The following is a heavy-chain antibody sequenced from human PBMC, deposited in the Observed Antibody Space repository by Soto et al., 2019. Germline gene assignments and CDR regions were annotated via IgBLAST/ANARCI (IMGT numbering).Heavy chain of an antibody. CDR1: GGSISSYY. Sequence: SETLSLTCTVSGGSISSYYWSWIRQPLGKGLEWIGYIYYSGSTNYNPSLKSRVTISVDTSKNQFSLKLSSVTAADTAVYYCARTPRGIQLWFFDYWGQGTLVTVSS. J-gene: IGHJ4*02. CDR2: IYYSGST. D-gene: IGHD5-18*01. V-gene: IGHV4-59*01. CDR3: ARTPRGIQLWFFDY.